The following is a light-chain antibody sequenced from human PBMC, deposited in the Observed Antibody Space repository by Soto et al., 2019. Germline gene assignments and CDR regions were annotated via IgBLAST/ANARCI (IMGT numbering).Light chain of an antibody. CDR3: QQYYSTLT. CDR2: WAS. J-gene: IGKJ4*01. CDR1: QSVLYNSNNKNY. V-gene: IGKV4-1*01. Sequence: DIVMTQAPDSLAVSLGERATINCKSSQSVLYNSNNKNYLAWYQQKPGQPPRLLIYWASTRESGVPDRFSGSGSGTEFTLTISSLQAEDVAVYYCQQYYSTLTCGGGTKVEIK.